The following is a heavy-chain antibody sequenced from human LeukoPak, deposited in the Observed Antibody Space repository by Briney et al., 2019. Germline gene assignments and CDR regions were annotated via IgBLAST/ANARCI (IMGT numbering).Heavy chain of an antibody. V-gene: IGHV3-21*01. Sequence: MTGGSLRLSCAASGFTFSSYSMNWVRQAPGKGLEWVSSISSSSSYIYYADSVKGRFTISRDNAKKSLYLQMNSLRAEDTAVYYCAREEGWYYYDSSGYRYFDYWGQGTLVTVSS. D-gene: IGHD3-22*01. CDR3: AREEGWYYYDSSGYRYFDY. CDR2: ISSSSSYI. J-gene: IGHJ4*02. CDR1: GFTFSSYS.